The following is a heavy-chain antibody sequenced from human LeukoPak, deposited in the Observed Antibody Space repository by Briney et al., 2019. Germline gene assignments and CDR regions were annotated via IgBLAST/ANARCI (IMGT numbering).Heavy chain of an antibody. J-gene: IGHJ3*02. V-gene: IGHV1-46*01. CDR3: ARVAYYYGSGSYTFDI. Sequence: ASVKVSCKASGYTFTSYYMHWVRQAPGQGLEWMGIINPSGGSTSYAQKFQGRVTMTRDMSTSTVYMELSSLRSEGTAVYYCARVAYYYGSGSYTFDIWGQGTMVTVSS. D-gene: IGHD3-10*01. CDR1: GYTFTSYY. CDR2: INPSGGST.